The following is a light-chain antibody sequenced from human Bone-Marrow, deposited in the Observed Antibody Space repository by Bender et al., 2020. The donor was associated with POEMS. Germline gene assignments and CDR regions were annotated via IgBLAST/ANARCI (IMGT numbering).Light chain of an antibody. CDR2: EVT. CDR3: SSYTTSTTRVI. J-gene: IGLJ2*01. CDR1: SSDVGAYKY. Sequence: QSALTQPPSASGSPGQSVTISCTGTSSDVGAYKYVSWYQQHPGEAPKLMIYEVTQRPSGVPDRFSGSKSGNTASLTISGLQPEDEADYYCSSYTTSTTRVIFGGGTKLTVL. V-gene: IGLV2-8*01.